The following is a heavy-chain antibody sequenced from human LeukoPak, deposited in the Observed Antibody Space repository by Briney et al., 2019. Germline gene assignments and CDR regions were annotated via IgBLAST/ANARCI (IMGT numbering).Heavy chain of an antibody. CDR1: GGSISSYY. CDR3: ARPYYYDSAGYYYYGMDV. Sequence: SETLSLTCTVSGGSISSYYWSWIRQPAGKGLEWIGRIYTSGSTNYNPSLKSRVTMSVDTSKNQFSLKLSSVTAADTAVYYCARPYYYDSAGYYYYGMDVWGQGTTVTVSS. D-gene: IGHD3-22*01. J-gene: IGHJ6*02. V-gene: IGHV4-4*07. CDR2: IYTSGST.